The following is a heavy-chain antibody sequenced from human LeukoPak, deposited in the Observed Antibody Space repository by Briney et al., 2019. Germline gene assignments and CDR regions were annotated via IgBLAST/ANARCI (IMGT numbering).Heavy chain of an antibody. D-gene: IGHD5-12*01. CDR1: GFTFGSYA. CDR2: ISSSGGST. V-gene: IGHV3-23*01. CDR3: AKDFGSRGYTF. Sequence: GGSLRLSCAASGFTFGSYAMSWVRQAPGKGLEWVSSISSSGGSTYYADSVKGRFTISRDNSKTTLYLQMNSLRAEETAVYFCAKDFGSRGYTFWGQGTLVTVSS. J-gene: IGHJ4*02.